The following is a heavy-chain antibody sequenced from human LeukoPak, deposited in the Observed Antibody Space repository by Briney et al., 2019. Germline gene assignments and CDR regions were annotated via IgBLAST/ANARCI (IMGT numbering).Heavy chain of an antibody. J-gene: IGHJ4*02. CDR2: IYYSGST. CDR1: GGSISSYY. CDR3: ARMATTWRFDY. V-gene: IGHV4-59*01. D-gene: IGHD4-17*01. Sequence: SETLSLTCTVSGGSISSYYRSWIRQPPGKGLEWIGYIYYSGSTNYNPSLKSRVTISVDTSKNQFSLKLSSVTAADTAVYYCARMATTWRFDYWGQGTLVTVSS.